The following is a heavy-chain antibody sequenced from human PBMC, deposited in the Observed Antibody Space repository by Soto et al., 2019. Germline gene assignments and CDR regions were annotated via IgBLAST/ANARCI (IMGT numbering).Heavy chain of an antibody. Sequence: GGSLRLSCAASGFTFDDYTMHWVRQAPGKGLEWVSLISWDGGSTYYADSVKGRFTISRDNSKNSLYLQMNSLRTEDTALYYCAKDYCSSTSCYLFDYWGQGTLVTVSS. D-gene: IGHD2-2*01. CDR2: ISWDGGST. J-gene: IGHJ4*02. CDR1: GFTFDDYT. CDR3: AKDYCSSTSCYLFDY. V-gene: IGHV3-43*01.